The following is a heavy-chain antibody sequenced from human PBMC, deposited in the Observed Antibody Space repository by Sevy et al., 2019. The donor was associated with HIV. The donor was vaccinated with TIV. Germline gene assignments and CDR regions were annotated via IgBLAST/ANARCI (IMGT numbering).Heavy chain of an antibody. D-gene: IGHD2-8*01. V-gene: IGHV3-33*01. CDR3: ARDPRMYGDYLLAYFDY. CDR2: IGYDGSNK. Sequence: GGSLRLSCAASGFTSSTYGMHWVRQAPGKGLEWVAVIGYDGSNKYYADSVKGGFTISRDNSKNTLFLQMDSLRAEDTAVYYCARDPRMYGDYLLAYFDYWGQGTLVTVSS. CDR1: GFTSSTYG. J-gene: IGHJ4*02.